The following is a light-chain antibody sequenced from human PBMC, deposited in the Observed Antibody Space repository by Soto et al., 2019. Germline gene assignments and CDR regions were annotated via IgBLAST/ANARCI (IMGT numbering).Light chain of an antibody. J-gene: IGKJ1*01. Sequence: DIQMTQSPSSLSASVGDRVTVTCRASQGISYYLAWYQQKPRKVPQLLVYAASTLQSGVPSRFSGSGSETDFTLTISSLQPEDVATYYCQAYNSALTWTFGQGTKVDIK. CDR1: QGISYY. V-gene: IGKV1-27*01. CDR3: QAYNSALTWT. CDR2: AAS.